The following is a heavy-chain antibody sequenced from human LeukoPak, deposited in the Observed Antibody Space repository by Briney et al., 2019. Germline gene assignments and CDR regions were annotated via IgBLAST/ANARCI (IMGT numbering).Heavy chain of an antibody. CDR3: AKDGGIINVLYDIGGPGNY. J-gene: IGHJ4*02. Sequence: GGSLRLSCAASGFSFGAHGMNWVRQAPGKGLEWVSANADSVRGRFTISRDNSKNTLYLQMNSLTAEDTAVYYCAKDGGIINVLYDIGGPGNYWGQGTLVTVSS. V-gene: IGHV3-23*01. D-gene: IGHD3-9*01. CDR1: GFSFGAHG.